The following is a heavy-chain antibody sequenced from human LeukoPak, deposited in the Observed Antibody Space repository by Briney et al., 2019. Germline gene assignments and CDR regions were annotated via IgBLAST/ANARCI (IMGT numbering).Heavy chain of an antibody. CDR2: IYPGDSDT. J-gene: IGHJ4*02. CDR3: XRQVPVVGYYDSSGYDY. V-gene: IGHV5-51*01. Sequence: GGSLKISCKGSGYSFTSYWIGWVRQMPGKGLEWMGIIYPGDSDTRYSPSFQGQVTISADKSISTAYLQWSSLKASDTAMYYCXRQVPVVGYYDSSGYDYWXQGTXXTVS. CDR1: GYSFTSYW. D-gene: IGHD3-22*01.